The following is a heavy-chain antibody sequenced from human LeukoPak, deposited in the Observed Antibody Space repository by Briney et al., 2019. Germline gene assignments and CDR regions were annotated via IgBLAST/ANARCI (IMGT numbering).Heavy chain of an antibody. D-gene: IGHD3-10*01. CDR1: GFTFDDYG. Sequence: PGGSLRLSCAASGFTFDDYGMSWVRQAPGKGLEWVSGINWNGGSTGYADSVKGRFTISRDNAKNSLYLQMNSLRAEDTALYYCAREGGATMVRGVMGYWGQGTLVAVSS. J-gene: IGHJ4*02. CDR2: INWNGGST. CDR3: AREGGATMVRGVMGY. V-gene: IGHV3-20*04.